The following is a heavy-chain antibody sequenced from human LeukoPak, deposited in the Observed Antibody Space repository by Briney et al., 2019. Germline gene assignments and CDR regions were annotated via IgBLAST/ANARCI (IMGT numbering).Heavy chain of an antibody. CDR2: ISGGGGST. V-gene: IGHV3-23*01. Sequence: GGSLRLSCAASGFTFSSYGMNWVRQAPGKGLEWVSAISGGGGSTYYADSVKGRFTISRDNSKNTLYLQMNSLRAEDTAVYHCAKRGADSGGNSALVHFAFWGQGTLVTVSS. D-gene: IGHD4-23*01. CDR1: GFTFSSYG. J-gene: IGHJ4*02. CDR3: AKRGADSGGNSALVHFAF.